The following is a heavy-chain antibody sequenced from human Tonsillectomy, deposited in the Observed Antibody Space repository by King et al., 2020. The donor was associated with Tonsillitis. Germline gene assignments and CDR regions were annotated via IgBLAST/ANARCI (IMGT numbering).Heavy chain of an antibody. Sequence: VQLVESGGGLIKPGGSLRLSCAASGFTVINACMIWVRQARGKGLEGSGRMKSKTDGGTTDYAAPVKGRFTISRDDSKNTLYLQMNSLKTEDTAVYYCSTKGYWGQGTLIAVSS. J-gene: IGHJ4*02. V-gene: IGHV3-15*01. CDR3: STKGY. CDR2: MKSKTDGGTT. CDR1: GFTVINAC.